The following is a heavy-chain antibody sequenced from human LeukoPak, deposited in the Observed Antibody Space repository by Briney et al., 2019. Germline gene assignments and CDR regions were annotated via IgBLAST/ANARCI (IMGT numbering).Heavy chain of an antibody. Sequence: GGSLRLSCSASGFTFSNYAMHWVRQAPGKGLEYVSAISSNGGSTFYADSVKGRFTISRDNSENTLYFQMNSLRAEDTAVYYCVKTPRVPRASYSSGMDVWGKGPTVT. V-gene: IGHV3-64D*06. CDR3: VKTPRVPRASYSSGMDV. CDR2: ISSNGGST. J-gene: IGHJ6*04. D-gene: IGHD4/OR15-4a*01. CDR1: GFTFSNYA.